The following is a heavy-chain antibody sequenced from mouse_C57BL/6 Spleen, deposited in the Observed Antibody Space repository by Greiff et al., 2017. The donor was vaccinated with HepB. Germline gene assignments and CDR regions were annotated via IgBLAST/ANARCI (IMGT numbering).Heavy chain of an antibody. CDR2: ISDGGSYT. D-gene: IGHD1-1*01. J-gene: IGHJ1*03. V-gene: IGHV5-4*01. CDR1: GFTFSSYA. CDR3: ARGGFYYGSSSHWYFDV. Sequence: EVQLVESGGGLVKPGGSLKLSCAASGFTFSSYAMSWVRQTPEKRLEWVATISDGGSYTYYPDNVKGRFTISRDNAKNNLYLQMSHLKSEDTAMYYCARGGFYYGSSSHWYFDVWGTGTTVTVSS.